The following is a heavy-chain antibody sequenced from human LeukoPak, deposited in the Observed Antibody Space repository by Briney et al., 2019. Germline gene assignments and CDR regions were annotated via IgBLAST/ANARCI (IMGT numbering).Heavy chain of an antibody. CDR1: GGTFSSYA. Sequence: GASVKVSCKAYGGTFSSYAISWVRQAPGQGLEWMGGIIPIFGTANYAQKFQGRVTITTDESTSTAYMELSSLRSEDTAVYYCGYYYGSGSQYDYYYYYMDVWGKGTTVTVSS. V-gene: IGHV1-69*05. D-gene: IGHD3-10*01. J-gene: IGHJ6*03. CDR2: IIPIFGTA. CDR3: GYYYGSGSQYDYYYYYMDV.